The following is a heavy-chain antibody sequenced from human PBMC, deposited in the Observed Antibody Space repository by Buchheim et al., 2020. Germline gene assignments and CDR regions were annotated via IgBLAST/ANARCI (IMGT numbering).Heavy chain of an antibody. D-gene: IGHD6-13*01. CDR3: ARTLEIAAAGTGQYYYYYGMDV. Sequence: EVQLVESGGGLVKPGGSLRLSCAASGFTFSSYSMNWVRQAPGKGLEWVSSISSSSSYIYYADSVKGRFTISSDNDKTSLYLQMNSLRAEDTAVYYCARTLEIAAAGTGQYYYYYGMDVWGQGTT. V-gene: IGHV3-21*01. J-gene: IGHJ6*02. CDR1: GFTFSSYS. CDR2: ISSSSSYI.